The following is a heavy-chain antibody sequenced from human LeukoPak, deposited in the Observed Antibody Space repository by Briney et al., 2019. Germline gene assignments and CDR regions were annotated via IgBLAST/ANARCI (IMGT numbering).Heavy chain of an antibody. D-gene: IGHD3-22*01. CDR3: ARVKDDSSGYSHDAFDI. V-gene: IGHV4-59*01. J-gene: IGHJ3*02. Sequence: SETLSLTCTVSGGSTSSYYWSWIRQPPGKGLEWIGYIYYSGSTNYNPSLKSRVTISVDTSKNQFSLKLSSVTAADTAVYYCARVKDDSSGYSHDAFDIWGQGTMVTVSS. CDR1: GGSTSSYY. CDR2: IYYSGST.